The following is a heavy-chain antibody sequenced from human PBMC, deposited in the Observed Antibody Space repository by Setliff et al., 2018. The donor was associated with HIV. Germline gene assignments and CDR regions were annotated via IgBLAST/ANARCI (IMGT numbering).Heavy chain of an antibody. J-gene: IGHJ3*01. D-gene: IGHD6-19*01. CDR3: ARVPYRSAWFSGGHDAFDV. CDR1: GYIFISYG. Sequence: ASVKVSCKASGYIFISYGISWVRQAPGQGLEWMGWISGYNGNTKYVQKLQGRVTMTTDTSTRTVYMELRSLRHDDTAEYFCARVPYRSAWFSGGHDAFDVWGQGTMVTVSS. V-gene: IGHV1-18*01. CDR2: ISGYNGNT.